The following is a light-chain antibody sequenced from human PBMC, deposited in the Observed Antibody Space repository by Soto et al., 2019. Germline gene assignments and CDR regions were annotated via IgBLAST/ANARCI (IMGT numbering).Light chain of an antibody. Sequence: QSVLTQPASVSGSPGQSITISCTGTSSGVGGYNYVSWYQQHPGKAPKLMIYEVSNRPPGVSNRFSGSKSGNTASLTISGLQAEDEADYYCSSYTSSSTLSVVFGGGTKLTVL. CDR3: SSYTSSSTLSVV. J-gene: IGLJ2*01. V-gene: IGLV2-14*01. CDR1: SSGVGGYNY. CDR2: EVS.